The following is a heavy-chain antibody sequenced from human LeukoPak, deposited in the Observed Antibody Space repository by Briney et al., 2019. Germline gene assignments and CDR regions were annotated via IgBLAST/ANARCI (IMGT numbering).Heavy chain of an antibody. Sequence: GGSLRLSCAASGFTFSSYWMSWVRQAPGKGLEWVANIKQDGSEKYYVDSVKGRFTISRDNAKNSLYLQMNSLRAEDTAVYYCAKDSLRYCSGGSCSHFDYWGQGTLVTVSS. CDR2: IKQDGSEK. V-gene: IGHV3-7*01. J-gene: IGHJ4*02. D-gene: IGHD2-15*01. CDR1: GFTFSSYW. CDR3: AKDSLRYCSGGSCSHFDY.